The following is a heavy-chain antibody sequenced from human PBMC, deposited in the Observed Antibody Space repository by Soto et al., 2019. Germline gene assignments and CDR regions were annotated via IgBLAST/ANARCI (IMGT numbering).Heavy chain of an antibody. D-gene: IGHD3-10*01. CDR3: ARTRGAALLDY. CDR2: IDWDDEK. CDR1: GFSRSTSGMR. J-gene: IGHJ4*02. V-gene: IGHV2-70*04. Sequence: SGPTLVNPTQTLTLTCTFSGFSRSTSGMRVSWIRQPPGKALEWLARIDWDDEKFYSTSLKTRLTISKDTSKNQVVLTMTNMDPGDTATYYCARTRGAALLDYWGQGTLVTVSS.